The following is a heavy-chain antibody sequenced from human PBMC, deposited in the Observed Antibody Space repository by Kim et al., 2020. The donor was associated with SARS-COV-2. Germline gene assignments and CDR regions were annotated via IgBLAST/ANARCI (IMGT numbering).Heavy chain of an antibody. J-gene: IGHJ4*02. Sequence: YADSVKGRFTISRDNAKNSLYLQMNSLRAEDTAVYYCARGFVEMATIIDYWGQGTLVTVSS. V-gene: IGHV3-48*03. CDR3: ARGFVEMATIIDY. D-gene: IGHD5-12*01.